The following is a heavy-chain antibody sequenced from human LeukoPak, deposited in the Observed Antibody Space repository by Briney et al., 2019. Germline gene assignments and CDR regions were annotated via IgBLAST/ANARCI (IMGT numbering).Heavy chain of an antibody. CDR2: IKQDGSEK. CDR1: GFTVSSNY. J-gene: IGHJ4*02. V-gene: IGHV3-7*04. CDR3: ARGQNYFDY. Sequence: PGGSLRLSCAASGFTVSSNYMSWVRQAPGKGLEWVANIKQDGSEKYYVDSVKGRCTISRDNAKNSLYLQMNSLRAEDTAVYYCARGQNYFDYWGQGTLVTVSS.